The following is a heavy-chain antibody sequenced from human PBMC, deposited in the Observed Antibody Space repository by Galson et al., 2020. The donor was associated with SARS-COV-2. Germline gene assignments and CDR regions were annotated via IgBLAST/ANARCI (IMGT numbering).Heavy chain of an antibody. Sequence: SQTLPLTCTVSGGSISSSYWSWIRQPPGKGLEWIGYIYYSGSTNYNPSLKSRLTISVDTSKNQFSLKLSSVTAADTAVYYCARVGLGYCSSTSCYTAFDIWGQGTMVTVSS. J-gene: IGHJ3*02. CDR1: GGSISSSY. CDR3: ARVGLGYCSSTSCYTAFDI. CDR2: IYYSGST. V-gene: IGHV4-59*01. D-gene: IGHD2-2*02.